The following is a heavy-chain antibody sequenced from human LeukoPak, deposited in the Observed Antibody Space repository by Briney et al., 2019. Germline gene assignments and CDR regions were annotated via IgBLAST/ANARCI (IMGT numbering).Heavy chain of an antibody. Sequence: ASVKVSCKASGYTFTGYYMHWVRQAPGQGLEWMGWINPNSGGTNYAQKFQGRVTMTRDTANSTAYMELSRLRSDDTAVYYCARGGYDFWSGYYYYYMDVWGKGTTVTVSS. CDR3: ARGGYDFWSGYYYYYMDV. J-gene: IGHJ6*03. V-gene: IGHV1-2*02. CDR2: INPNSGGT. CDR1: GYTFTGYY. D-gene: IGHD3-3*01.